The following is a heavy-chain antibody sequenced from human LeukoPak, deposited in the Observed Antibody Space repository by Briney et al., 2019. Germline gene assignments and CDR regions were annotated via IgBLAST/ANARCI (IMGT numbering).Heavy chain of an antibody. V-gene: IGHV4-34*01. D-gene: IGHD5-18*01. J-gene: IGHJ4*02. Sequence: SETLSLTCAVYGGSFSGYYWSWIRQPPGKGLEWIGEINHSGSTNYNPSLKSRVTISVGTSKNQFSRNLSFVAAANTAVYYCARFCGFSLQLWTSDYWGQGTLVTVSS. CDR2: INHSGST. CDR3: ARFCGFSLQLWTSDY. CDR1: GGSFSGYY.